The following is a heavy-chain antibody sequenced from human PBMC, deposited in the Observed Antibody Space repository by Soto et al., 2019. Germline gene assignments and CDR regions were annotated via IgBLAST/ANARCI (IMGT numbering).Heavy chain of an antibody. J-gene: IGHJ4*02. CDR1: GGTFSSYA. Sequence: ASVKASCKASGGTFSSYAISWVRQAPGQGLEWMGGIIPIFGTANYAQKFQGRVTITADESTSTAYMELSSLRSEDTAVYYCARVGQLVNFDYWGQGTLVTVSS. CDR3: ARVGQLVNFDY. V-gene: IGHV1-69*13. D-gene: IGHD6-13*01. CDR2: IIPIFGTA.